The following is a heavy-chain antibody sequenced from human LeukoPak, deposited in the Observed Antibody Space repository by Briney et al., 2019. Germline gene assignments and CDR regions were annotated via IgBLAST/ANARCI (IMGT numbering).Heavy chain of an antibody. Sequence: GGSLRLSCAASGFTFSSYSMNWVRQAPGKGLEWVSYISSSSSTIYYADSVKGRFTISRDNAKNSLYLQMNSLRAEDTAVYYCARDLDWLLFDYWGQGTLVTVSS. CDR1: GFTFSSYS. D-gene: IGHD3-9*01. J-gene: IGHJ4*02. V-gene: IGHV3-48*01. CDR3: ARDLDWLLFDY. CDR2: ISSSSSTI.